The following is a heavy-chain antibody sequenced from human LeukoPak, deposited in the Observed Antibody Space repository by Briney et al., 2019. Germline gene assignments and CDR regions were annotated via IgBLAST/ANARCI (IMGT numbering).Heavy chain of an antibody. CDR2: INHSGST. V-gene: IGHV4-34*01. J-gene: IGHJ4*02. Sequence: SETLSLTCAVSGGSFSGYYWSWIRQPPGKGLEWIGEINHSGSTNYNPSLKSRVTISVDTSKNQFSLKLSSVTAAGTAVYYCARGYLGADYWGQGTLVTVSS. CDR3: ARGYLGADY. CDR1: GGSFSGYY.